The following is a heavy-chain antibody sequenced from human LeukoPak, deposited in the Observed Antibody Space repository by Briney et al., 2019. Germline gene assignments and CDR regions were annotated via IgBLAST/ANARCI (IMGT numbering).Heavy chain of an antibody. D-gene: IGHD3-10*01. CDR3: AAVYYYGSGIMNGGY. V-gene: IGHV1-58*02. CDR2: IVVGSGNT. CDR1: GFTFTSSA. Sequence: SVKVSRKASGFTFTSSAMQWVRQARGQRLEWIGWIVVGSGNTNYAQKFQEGVTITRDMSTSTAYMELSSLRSEDTAVYYCAAVYYYGSGIMNGGYWGQGTLVTVSS. J-gene: IGHJ4*02.